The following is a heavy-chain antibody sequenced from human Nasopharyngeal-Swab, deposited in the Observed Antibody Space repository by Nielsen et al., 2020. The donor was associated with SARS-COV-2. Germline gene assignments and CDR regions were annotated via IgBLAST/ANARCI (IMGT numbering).Heavy chain of an antibody. J-gene: IGHJ4*02. CDR2: TYYRSMWNN. Sequence: SETLSPTCAISGDSVSSNTAAWTWIRQPPSRGLEWPARTYYRSMWNNDYAVSVRGRITINPDPSKNQFSLQLNSVTPEDTAVYYCARIAVAVSPVWGQGTLVTVSS. D-gene: IGHD6-19*01. V-gene: IGHV6-1*01. CDR3: ARIAVAVSPV. CDR1: GDSVSSNTAA.